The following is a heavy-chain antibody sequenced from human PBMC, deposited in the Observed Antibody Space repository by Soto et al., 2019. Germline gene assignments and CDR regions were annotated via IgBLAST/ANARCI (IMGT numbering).Heavy chain of an antibody. J-gene: IGHJ4*02. CDR1: GYSFTSYW. V-gene: IGHV5-51*01. CDR2: IYPGDSDT. CDR3: ARQSSGWCDY. D-gene: IGHD6-19*01. Sequence: LGESLKISCKGSGYSFTSYWIGWVRRMPGKGLEWMGIIYPGDSDTRYSPSFRVQVTISADKSISTAYLQWSSLKASDTAMYYCARQSSGWCDYWGQGTLVIVSS.